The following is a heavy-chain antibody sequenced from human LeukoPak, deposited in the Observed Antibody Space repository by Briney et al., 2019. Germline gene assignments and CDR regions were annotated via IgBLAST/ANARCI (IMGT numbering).Heavy chain of an antibody. CDR1: GYTFTSYA. Sequence: ASVKVSCKASGYTFTSYAMHWVRQAPGQRLEWMGWINAGNGNTKYSQKFQGRVTITRDTSASTAYMELSSLRSDDTAVYYCAREIAAAGYFDYWGQGTLVTVSS. V-gene: IGHV1-3*01. J-gene: IGHJ4*02. CDR2: INAGNGNT. CDR3: AREIAAAGYFDY. D-gene: IGHD6-13*01.